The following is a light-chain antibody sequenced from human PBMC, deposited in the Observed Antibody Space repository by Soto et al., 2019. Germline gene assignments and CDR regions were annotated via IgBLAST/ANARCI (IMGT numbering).Light chain of an antibody. CDR3: QSYDSSLSGYV. CDR1: SSNIVAGYD. J-gene: IGLJ1*01. Sequence: QSVLTQPPSVSGAPGQRVTISCTGSSSNIVAGYDVHWYQQLPGTAPKLLIYGNSNRPSGVPDRFSGSKSGTSASLAITGIKAEDEADYYCQSYDSSLSGYVFGTGTKLTVL. V-gene: IGLV1-40*01. CDR2: GNS.